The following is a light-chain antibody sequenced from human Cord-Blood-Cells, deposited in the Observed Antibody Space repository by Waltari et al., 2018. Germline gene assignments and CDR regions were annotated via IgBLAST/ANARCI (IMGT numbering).Light chain of an antibody. CDR2: DVS. CDR1: TREVGGYNY. Sequence: QSALTQPRAVSGSPGQSVTTSCTGTTREVGGYNYFPWYQQHPGKAPKLIIYDVSKRPSGVPDRFSGSKSGNTASLTISGLQAEDEADYYCCSYAGSYTLFGGGTKLTVL. J-gene: IGLJ2*01. V-gene: IGLV2-11*02. CDR3: CSYAGSYTL.